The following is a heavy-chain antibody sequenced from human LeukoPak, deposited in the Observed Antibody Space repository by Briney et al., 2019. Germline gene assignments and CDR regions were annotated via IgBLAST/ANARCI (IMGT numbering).Heavy chain of an antibody. V-gene: IGHV3-48*04. D-gene: IGHD6-6*01. CDR1: GFTFSSYS. J-gene: IGHJ6*04. CDR3: ARVSEYSRSSGPMDV. CDR2: ISSSSSTI. Sequence: GGALRLSGAASGFTFSSYSMNWLRQAPGKGLEWVSYISSSSSTIYYADSVKGRFTISRDNAKNSLYLQMNSLRAEDTAVYYCARVSEYSRSSGPMDVWGKGTTVTVYS.